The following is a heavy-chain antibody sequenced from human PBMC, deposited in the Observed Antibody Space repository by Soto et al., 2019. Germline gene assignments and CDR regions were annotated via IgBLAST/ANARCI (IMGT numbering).Heavy chain of an antibody. D-gene: IGHD2-21*02. J-gene: IGHJ4*02. V-gene: IGHV3-48*03. CDR1: GFTLRNYE. CDR2: SSGSNNNI. Sequence: QPGGSLRLSCAASGFTLRNYEMNWVRQATGKGLEWISKSSGSNNNIYYADSVRGRFTISRDNAKNSLYMQMNSLRAEETAIYYRATEGLCSADFYFFEYLGQGTLVTVSS. CDR3: ATEGLCSADFYFFEY.